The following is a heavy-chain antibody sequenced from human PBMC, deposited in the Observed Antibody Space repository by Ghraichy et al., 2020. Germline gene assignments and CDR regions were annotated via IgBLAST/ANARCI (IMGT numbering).Heavy chain of an antibody. V-gene: IGHV3-48*01. J-gene: IGHJ4*02. Sequence: GGSLRLSCAASGFTFSSYPMNWVRQAPGKGLEWVSYITGGVDIIYYTDSVKGRFTISRDNAKNSLYLQMNSLRAEDTAVYYCVRDHDWALDYWGQGTLVTVSS. D-gene: IGHD2-21*01. CDR3: VRDHDWALDY. CDR1: GFTFSSYP. CDR2: ITGGVDII.